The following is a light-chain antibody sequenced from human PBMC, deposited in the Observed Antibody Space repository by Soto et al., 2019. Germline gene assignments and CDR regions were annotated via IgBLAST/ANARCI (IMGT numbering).Light chain of an antibody. Sequence: SALTQPASVSGSPGQSITISCTGSTSDIGSSNYVSWYQQHPGKAPKLILYEVSHRPSGVSDRFSGSKSGNTASLTVSWLQAEDEADYYCSSYTVGTTPVVFGSGTKVTVL. V-gene: IGLV2-14*01. CDR3: SSYTVGTTPVV. CDR1: TSDIGSSNY. J-gene: IGLJ1*01. CDR2: EVS.